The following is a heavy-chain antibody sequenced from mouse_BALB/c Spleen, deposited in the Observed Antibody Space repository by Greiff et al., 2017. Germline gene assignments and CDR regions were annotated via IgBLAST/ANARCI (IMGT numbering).Heavy chain of an antibody. CDR1: GFSLTSYG. CDR2: IWSGGST. Sequence: VMLVESGPGLVQPSQSLSITCTVSGFSLTSYGVHWVRQSPGKGLEWLGVIWSGGSTDYNAAFISRLSISKDNSKSQVFFKMNSLQADDTAIYYCARMGKGYGYYFDYWGQGTTLTVSS. CDR3: ARMGKGYGYYFDY. V-gene: IGHV2-4-1*01. J-gene: IGHJ2*01. D-gene: IGHD1-2*01.